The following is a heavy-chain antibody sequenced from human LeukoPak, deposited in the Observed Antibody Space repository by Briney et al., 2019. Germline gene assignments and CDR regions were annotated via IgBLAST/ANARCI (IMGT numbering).Heavy chain of an antibody. CDR1: GFTFSSYS. CDR2: ISSSSSYI. V-gene: IGHV3-21*01. J-gene: IGHJ4*02. Sequence: NPGGSLRLSCAASGFTFSSYSMNWVRQAPGKGLEWVSSISSSSSYIYYADSVKGRFTISRDNAKNSLYLQMNSLRAEDTAVYYCAAQLRGYSYGLDHQWGSWVTGKDYWGQGTLVTVSS. CDR3: AAQLRGYSYGLDHQWGSWVTGKDY. D-gene: IGHD5-18*01.